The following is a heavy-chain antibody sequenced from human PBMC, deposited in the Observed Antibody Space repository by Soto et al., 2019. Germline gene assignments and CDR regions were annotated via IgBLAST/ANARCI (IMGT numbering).Heavy chain of an antibody. D-gene: IGHD5-18*01. CDR1: GYNFGSAW. J-gene: IGHJ4*02. CDR3: AKEKATRGYSFLVDY. CDR2: IKPGTSDI. V-gene: IGHV5-51*01. Sequence: PGESLKISCKGVGYNFGSAWIGWVRQMPGKGLEWMGLIKPGTSDIRYSPPFRGQVTISADEAVTTAYLQWSGLRPEDTAVYYCAKEKATRGYSFLVDYWGQGTLVTVSS.